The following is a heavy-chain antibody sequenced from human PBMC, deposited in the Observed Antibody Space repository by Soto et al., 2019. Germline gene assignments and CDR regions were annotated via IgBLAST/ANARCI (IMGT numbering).Heavy chain of an antibody. V-gene: IGHV3-21*01. Sequence: GGSLRLSCAASGFTFSSYSMNWVRQAPGKGLEWVSSISSSSSYIYYADSVKGRFTISRDNAKNSLYLQMNSLRAEDTSVYSCARDGWFGEYYFDYWGQGTLVTVSS. J-gene: IGHJ4*02. CDR2: ISSSSSYI. D-gene: IGHD3-10*01. CDR1: GFTFSSYS. CDR3: ARDGWFGEYYFDY.